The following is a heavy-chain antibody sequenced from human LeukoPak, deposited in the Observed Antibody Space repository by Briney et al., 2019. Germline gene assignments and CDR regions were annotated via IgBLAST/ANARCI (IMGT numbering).Heavy chain of an antibody. CDR1: GGSIGSYY. D-gene: IGHD3-22*01. CDR3: AGSEDYYDKTYDY. CDR2: IYYSGST. J-gene: IGHJ4*02. V-gene: IGHV4-59*01. Sequence: SETLSLTCTVSGGSIGSYYWSWIRQPPGKGLEWIGYIYYSGSTNYNPSLKSRVTISVDTSKNQFSLKLSSVTAADTAVYYCAGSEDYYDKTYDYWGQGTLVTVSS.